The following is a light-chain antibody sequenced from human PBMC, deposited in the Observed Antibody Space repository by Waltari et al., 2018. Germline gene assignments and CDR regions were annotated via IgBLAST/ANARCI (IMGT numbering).Light chain of an antibody. Sequence: ELVLTQSPATVSLSPGERASLPCRASQSVSNYLAWYQQKPGQAPRLLIYDTSNRATGVPARFSGSGSATEFTLTISNLEPEDVALYFCQQRSNWPPKWTFGQGTKVEIK. CDR2: DTS. CDR1: QSVSNY. CDR3: QQRSNWPPKWT. J-gene: IGKJ1*01. V-gene: IGKV3-11*01.